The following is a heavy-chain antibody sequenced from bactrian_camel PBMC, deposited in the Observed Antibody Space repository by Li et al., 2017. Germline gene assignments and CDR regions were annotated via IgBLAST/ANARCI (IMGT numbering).Heavy chain of an antibody. Sequence: VQLVESGGGSVQPGGSLRLSCAASGFTFSDYDMSWLRQAPGKGLEWVSTINSGGGSTYYADSVKGRFTISRDNAKNMVYLRLNSLRIDDTAMYYCANLDGHYWGQGTQVTVS. J-gene: IGHJ4*01. V-gene: IGHV3S40*01. CDR1: GFTFSDYD. CDR3: ANLDGHY. CDR2: INSGGGST.